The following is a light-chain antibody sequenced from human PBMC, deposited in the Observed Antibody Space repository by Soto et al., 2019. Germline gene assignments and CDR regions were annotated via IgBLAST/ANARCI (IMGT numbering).Light chain of an antibody. V-gene: IGLV1-40*01. Sequence: QSVLTQPPSVCGAPGQRVTISCTGSSSNIGATYHVHWYQQLPGTAPKLLIYGNSNRPSGVPDRFSGSKSGTSASLAITGLQAEDEADYYCQSYDSSLSGSVFGGGTKLTVL. J-gene: IGLJ3*02. CDR2: GNS. CDR3: QSYDSSLSGSV. CDR1: SSNIGATYH.